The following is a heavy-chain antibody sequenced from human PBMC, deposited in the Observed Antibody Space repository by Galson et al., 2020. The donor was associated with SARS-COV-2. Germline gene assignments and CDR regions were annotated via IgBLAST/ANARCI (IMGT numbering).Heavy chain of an antibody. Sequence: GGSLRLSCAASGFNFSSYGMHWVRQAPGKGLEWVAVIWYDGSNKYYADSVKGRFTISRDNSKNTLYLQMNSLRAEDTAVYYCARDYSGSPFDPWGQGTLVTVSS. CDR1: GFNFSSYG. J-gene: IGHJ5*02. CDR2: IWYDGSNK. CDR3: ARDYSGSPFDP. D-gene: IGHD1-26*01. V-gene: IGHV3-33*01.